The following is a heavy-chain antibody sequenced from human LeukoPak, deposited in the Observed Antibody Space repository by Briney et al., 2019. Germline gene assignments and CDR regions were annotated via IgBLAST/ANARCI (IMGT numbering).Heavy chain of an antibody. Sequence: PSETLSLTCSVSGGSIRSFSWSWIRQPAGKGPEWIGRIFINGSTNYNPSLKSRVTMSVDTSKNQFSLKLTSVTAADTAVYFCSRGVFSSGYYYYYCMDVWGKGTTVTVSS. CDR1: GGSIRSFS. CDR2: IFINGST. CDR3: SRGVFSSGYYYYYCMDV. J-gene: IGHJ6*03. V-gene: IGHV4-4*07. D-gene: IGHD5-18*01.